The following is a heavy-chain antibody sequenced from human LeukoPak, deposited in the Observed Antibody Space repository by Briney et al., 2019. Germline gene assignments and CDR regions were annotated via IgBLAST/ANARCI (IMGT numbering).Heavy chain of an antibody. CDR3: ASDRVLGSGSLDN. V-gene: IGHV3-11*04. CDR2: ISSSGSTI. D-gene: IGHD3-10*01. J-gene: IGHJ4*02. CDR1: GFTFSDYY. Sequence: NPGGSLRLSCAASGFTFSDYYMSWIRQAPGKGLEWVSYISSSGSTINYADSVKGRFTISRDNAKNSLYLQMNSLRAEDTAVYYCASDRVLGSGSLDNWGQGTLVTVSS.